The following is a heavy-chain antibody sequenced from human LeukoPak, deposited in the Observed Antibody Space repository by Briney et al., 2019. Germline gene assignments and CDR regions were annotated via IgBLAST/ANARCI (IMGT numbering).Heavy chain of an antibody. CDR3: ARLGSTSGYAYSFDC. Sequence: GASVKVSCKASGYTFSDHYIHWVRQAPGQGLEWMGWINPNSGSTDYAQTFRARVTMTRDMSIRTVYMELNSLISDDTAVYYCARLGSTSGYAYSFDCWGQGTVVTVSS. CDR2: INPNSGST. V-gene: IGHV1-2*02. D-gene: IGHD5-12*01. CDR1: GYTFSDHY. J-gene: IGHJ4*02.